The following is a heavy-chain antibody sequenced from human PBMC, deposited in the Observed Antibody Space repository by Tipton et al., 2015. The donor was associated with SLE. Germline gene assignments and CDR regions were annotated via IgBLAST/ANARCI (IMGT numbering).Heavy chain of an antibody. CDR2: INTNTGKP. V-gene: IGHV7-4-1*02. CDR1: GYTFTTYA. J-gene: IGHJ4*02. D-gene: IGHD6-6*01. CDR3: AKATRQLGGDY. Sequence: QLVQSGAEVKKPGASVKVSCKASGYTFTTYAIIWVRQAPGQGLEWMGRINTNTGKPTYAQGFTGRFLFSLDTSDSTAYLQISSLKAEDTAVYYCAKATRQLGGDYWGQGPLVTVSS.